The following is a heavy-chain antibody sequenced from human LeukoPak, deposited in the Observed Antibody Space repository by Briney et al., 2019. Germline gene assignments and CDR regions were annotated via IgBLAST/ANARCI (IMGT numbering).Heavy chain of an antibody. V-gene: IGHV1-2*06. Sequence: GASVKVSCKASGYTFTGYYMHWVRQAPGQGSEWMGRINPNSGGTNYAQRFQGRVTMTRDTSISTAYMELSRLRSDDTAVYYCARDVGYCSGGSCQNWGQGTLVTVSS. D-gene: IGHD2-15*01. CDR1: GYTFTGYY. J-gene: IGHJ4*02. CDR3: ARDVGYCSGGSCQN. CDR2: INPNSGGT.